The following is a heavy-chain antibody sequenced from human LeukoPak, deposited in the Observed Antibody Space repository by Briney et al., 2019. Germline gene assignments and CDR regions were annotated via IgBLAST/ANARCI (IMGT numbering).Heavy chain of an antibody. CDR1: GYTFTSYG. Sequence: ASVKVSCKASGYTFTSYGISWVRQAPGQGLEWMGWISAYNGNINYAQKLQGRVTMTTDTSTSTAYMELRSLRSEDTAVYYCARESSRSGAFDIWGQGTMVTVSS. V-gene: IGHV1-18*04. CDR2: ISAYNGNI. J-gene: IGHJ3*02. D-gene: IGHD1-26*01. CDR3: ARESSRSGAFDI.